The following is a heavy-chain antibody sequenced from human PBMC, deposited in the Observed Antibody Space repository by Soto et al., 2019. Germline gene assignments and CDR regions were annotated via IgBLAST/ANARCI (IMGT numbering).Heavy chain of an antibody. Sequence: GGSLRLSCAASGFTFSHYGMHWVRQAPCKGLEWVALISYDGSNEYYADSVKGRFTISRDNSKNTLFLQINSLRAEDTAVFYCAIGSCFSTRCYDLPSVWAQGTTVPVSS. D-gene: IGHD2-2*01. V-gene: IGHV3-30*03. CDR1: GFTFSHYG. J-gene: IGHJ6*01. CDR2: ISYDGSNE. CDR3: AIGSCFSTRCYDLPSV.